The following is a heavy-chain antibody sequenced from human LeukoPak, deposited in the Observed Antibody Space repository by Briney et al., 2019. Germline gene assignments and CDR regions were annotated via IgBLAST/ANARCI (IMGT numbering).Heavy chain of an antibody. J-gene: IGHJ4*02. V-gene: IGHV1-2*02. CDR3: ARVHPTEFHSGSYYGY. CDR1: GYTFTGYY. D-gene: IGHD1-26*01. CDR2: INPNSGGT. Sequence: GASVKVSCKASGYTFTGYYMHWVRQAPGQGLEWMGWINPNSGGTNYARKFQGRVTMTRDTSISTAYMELSRLRSDDTAVYYCARVHPTEFHSGSYYGYWGQGTLVTVSS.